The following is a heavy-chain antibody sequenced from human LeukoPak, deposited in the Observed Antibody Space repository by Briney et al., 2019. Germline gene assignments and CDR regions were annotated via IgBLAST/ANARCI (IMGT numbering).Heavy chain of an antibody. V-gene: IGHV1-2*02. J-gene: IGHJ5*02. CDR3: ARDRMSRWYCSGGSCYSADP. CDR1: GYTFTGYY. D-gene: IGHD2-15*01. Sequence: ASVKVSCKASGYTFTGYYIHWVRQAPGQGLEWMGWINPNSGDTHYAQNFQGRVTMTRDTSISTAYMELSGLRSGDTAMYYCARDRMSRWYCSGGSCYSADPWGQGTLVTVSS. CDR2: INPNSGDT.